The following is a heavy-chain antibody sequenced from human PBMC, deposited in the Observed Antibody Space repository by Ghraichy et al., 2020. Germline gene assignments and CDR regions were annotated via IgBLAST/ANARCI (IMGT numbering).Heavy chain of an antibody. V-gene: IGHV4-4*07. J-gene: IGHJ4*02. D-gene: IGHD6-13*01. CDR2: IYLSGTT. Sequence: SETLSLTCTVSGGLTSSYYWTWTRQAAGKGLEWIGRIYLSGTTNYNPSLKSRVIMSVATSNNQFSLRLTSVTAADTAVYFCARGVPAGGFDTWGQGALVTVSS. CDR1: GGLTSSYY. CDR3: ARGVPAGGFDT.